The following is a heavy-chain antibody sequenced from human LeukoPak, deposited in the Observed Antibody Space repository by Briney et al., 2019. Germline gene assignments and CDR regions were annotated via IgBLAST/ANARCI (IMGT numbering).Heavy chain of an antibody. J-gene: IGHJ6*03. D-gene: IGHD4-11*01. CDR3: ARGNDYSNYRMGVYYYYMDV. CDR2: INPNSGGT. Sequence: ASVKVSCKASGYTFTGYYMHWVRQAPGQGLEWMGWINPNSGGTNYAQKFQGRVTMTRDTSISTAYMELSSLRSEDTAVYYCARGNDYSNYRMGVYYYYMDVWGKGTTVTVSS. CDR1: GYTFTGYY. V-gene: IGHV1-2*02.